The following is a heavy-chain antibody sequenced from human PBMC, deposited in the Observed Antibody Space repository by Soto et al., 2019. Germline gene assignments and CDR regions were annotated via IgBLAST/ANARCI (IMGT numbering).Heavy chain of an antibody. Sequence: GESLKISCAASGFTFSSYAMSWVRQAPGKGLEWVSAISGSGGSTYYADSVKGRFTISRDNSKNTLYLQMNSLRAEDTAVYYCAKDRPVVPAAIYAFDIWGQGTMVTVSS. V-gene: IGHV3-23*01. J-gene: IGHJ3*02. CDR3: AKDRPVVPAAIYAFDI. D-gene: IGHD2-2*01. CDR2: ISGSGGST. CDR1: GFTFSSYA.